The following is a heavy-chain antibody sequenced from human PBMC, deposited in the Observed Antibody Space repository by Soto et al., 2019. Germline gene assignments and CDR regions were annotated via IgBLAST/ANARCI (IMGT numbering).Heavy chain of an antibody. D-gene: IGHD2-8*01. V-gene: IGHV3-30-3*01. CDR2: ISYDGSNK. J-gene: IGHJ6*02. CDR1: GFTFSSYA. CDR3: ATPGVSWRYGMDV. Sequence: PGGSLRLSCAASGFTFSSYAMHWVRQAPGKGLEWVAVISYDGSNKYYADSVKGRFTISRDNSKNTLYLQMNSLRAEDTAVYYCATPGVSWRYGMDVWGQGTTVTVSS.